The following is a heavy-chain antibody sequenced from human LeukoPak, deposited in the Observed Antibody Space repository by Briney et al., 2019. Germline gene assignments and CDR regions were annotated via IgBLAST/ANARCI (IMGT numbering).Heavy chain of an antibody. D-gene: IGHD6-13*01. V-gene: IGHV1-69*05. Sequence: SVTVSCTAPGGTFTSYGISWVRQAPGQGIEWMGGIIPIFGTANYAQKFQGRVTITTDESTSTAYMELSSLRYEDTAVYYCARGSSSSWYSDYYYYYMDVWGKGTTVTVSS. J-gene: IGHJ6*03. CDR1: GGTFTSYG. CDR3: ARGSSSSWYSDYYYYYMDV. CDR2: IIPIFGTA.